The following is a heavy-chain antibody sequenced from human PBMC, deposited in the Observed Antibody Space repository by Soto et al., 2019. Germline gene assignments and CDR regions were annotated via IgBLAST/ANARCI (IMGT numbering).Heavy chain of an antibody. Sequence: EVQLVESGGGLVQPGGSLRLSCAASEFTFSNCWMHWVRQAPGKGLVWVSRINSDGTTTSYADSVKGRFTISRDNAKNTLYLQMNSLRAEDTAVYYCARAGYVLGNYHVDYWGQGALVTVSS. CDR3: ARAGYVLGNYHVDY. J-gene: IGHJ4*02. D-gene: IGHD3-16*02. V-gene: IGHV3-74*01. CDR1: EFTFSNCW. CDR2: INSDGTTT.